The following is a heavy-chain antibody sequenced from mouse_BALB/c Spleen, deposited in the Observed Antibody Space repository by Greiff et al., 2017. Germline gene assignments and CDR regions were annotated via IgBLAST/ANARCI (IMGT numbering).Heavy chain of an antibody. D-gene: IGHD2-2*01. CDR3: AREGYTWFAY. J-gene: IGHJ3*01. CDR2: ISDGGSYT. V-gene: IGHV5-4*02. Sequence: EVKLVESGGGLVKPGGSLKLSCAASGFTFSDYYMYWVRQTPEKRLEWVATISDGGSYTYYPDSVKGRFTISRDNAKNNLYLQMSSLKSEDTAMYYCAREGYTWFAYWGQGTLVTVSA. CDR1: GFTFSDYY.